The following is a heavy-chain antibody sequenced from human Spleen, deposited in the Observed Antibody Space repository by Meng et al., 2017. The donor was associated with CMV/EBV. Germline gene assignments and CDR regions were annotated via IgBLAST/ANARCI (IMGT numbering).Heavy chain of an antibody. V-gene: IGHV1-2*02. CDR2: INPNSGGT. D-gene: IGHD5-24*01. J-gene: IGHJ4*02. Sequence: CKAYGYTFTGYYMHWVRQAPGQGLEWMGWINPNSGGTNYAQKFQGRVTMTRDTSISTAYMELSRLRSDDTAVYYCARDFGDGYNLGYWGQGTLVTVSS. CDR1: GYTFTGYY. CDR3: ARDFGDGYNLGY.